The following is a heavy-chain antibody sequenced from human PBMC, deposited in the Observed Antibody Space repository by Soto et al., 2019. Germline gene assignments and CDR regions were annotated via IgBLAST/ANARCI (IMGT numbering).Heavy chain of an antibody. CDR1: GGSISSYY. D-gene: IGHD5-12*01. CDR2: IYYSGST. J-gene: IGHJ3*02. Sequence: SETLSLTCTVSGGSISSYYWSWIRQPPGKGLEWIGYIYYSGSTNYNPSLKSRVTISVDTSKNQFSLKLSSVTAADTAVYYCARVYSGHDPGDAFDIWGQGTMVTVSS. CDR3: ARVYSGHDPGDAFDI. V-gene: IGHV4-59*01.